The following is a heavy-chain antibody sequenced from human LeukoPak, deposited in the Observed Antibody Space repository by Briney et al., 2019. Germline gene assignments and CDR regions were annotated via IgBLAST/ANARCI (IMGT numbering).Heavy chain of an antibody. CDR2: INGGGSS. Sequence: TGGSLRLSCAASGFTFSNAWMSWVRQAPGKGLEWVSVINGGGSSYCADSVKGRFTVSRDNSKNTLYLQMNSLRDEDTAVYYCAKGQGYNYGDSIDYWGQGTLVTVSS. CDR1: GFTFSNAW. CDR3: AKGQGYNYGDSIDY. J-gene: IGHJ4*02. V-gene: IGHV3-53*01. D-gene: IGHD5-18*01.